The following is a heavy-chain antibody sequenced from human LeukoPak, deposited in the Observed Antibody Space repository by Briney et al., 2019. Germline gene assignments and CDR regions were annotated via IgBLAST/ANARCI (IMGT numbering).Heavy chain of an antibody. J-gene: IGHJ3*02. CDR2: ISYDGSNK. V-gene: IGHV3-30-3*01. CDR1: GFTFSSYA. CDR3: AHYMGNYDPPGNAFDI. Sequence: GGSLRLSCAASGFTFSSYAMHWVRQAPGKGLEWVAVISYDGSNKYYADSVKGRFTISRDNSKNTLYLQMNSLRAEDTAVYYCAHYMGNYDPPGNAFDIWGQGTMVTVSS. D-gene: IGHD3-3*01.